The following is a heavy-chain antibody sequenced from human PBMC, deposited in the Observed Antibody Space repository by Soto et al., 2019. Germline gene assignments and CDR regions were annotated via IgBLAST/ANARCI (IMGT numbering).Heavy chain of an antibody. CDR1: GGSISSSSYY. V-gene: IGHV4-39*07. CDR2: INHSGST. CDR3: ARRTIFGVANFDY. J-gene: IGHJ4*02. Sequence: SSETLSLTCTVSGGSISSSSYYWGWIRQPPGKGLEWIGEINHSGSTNYNPSLKSRVTVSVDTSKNQFSLKLSSVTAADTAVYYCARRTIFGVANFDYWGQGTLVTVSS. D-gene: IGHD3-3*01.